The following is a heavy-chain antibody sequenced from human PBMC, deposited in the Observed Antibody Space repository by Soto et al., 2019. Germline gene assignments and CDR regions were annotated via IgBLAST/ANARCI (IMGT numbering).Heavy chain of an antibody. CDR2: VYYGGRS. CDR3: ARDQGEYDSSGYYSNFDY. J-gene: IGHJ4*02. Sequence: SETLSLTCTVSSAPVSSTTYTWGWIRQPPGKGLEWVASVYYGGRSYYNPSLNSRVTISVDTSKNQFSLKLSSVTAADTAVYYCARDQGEYDSSGYYSNFDYWGQGTLVT. CDR1: SAPVSSTTYT. V-gene: IGHV4-39*07. D-gene: IGHD3-22*01.